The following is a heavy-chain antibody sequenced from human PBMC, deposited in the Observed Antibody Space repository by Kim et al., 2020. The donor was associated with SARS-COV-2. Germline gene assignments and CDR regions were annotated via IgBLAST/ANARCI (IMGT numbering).Heavy chain of an antibody. CDR2: IYYSGST. D-gene: IGHD3-22*01. CDR3: ASSLSLITIDY. V-gene: IGHV4-39*01. Sequence: SETLSLTCTVSGGSISSSSYYWGWIRQPPGKGLEWIGSIYYSGSTYYNPSLKSRVTISVDTSKNQFSLKLSSVTAADTAVYYCASSLSLITIDYWGQGTLVTVSS. CDR1: GGSISSSSYY. J-gene: IGHJ4*02.